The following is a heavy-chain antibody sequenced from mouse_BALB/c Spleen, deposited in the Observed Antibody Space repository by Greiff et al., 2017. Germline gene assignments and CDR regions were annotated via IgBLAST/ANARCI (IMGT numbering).Heavy chain of an antibody. CDR1: GFTFSSYA. J-gene: IGHJ3*01. CDR3: ARGPYVPFAY. Sequence: EVQGVESGGGLVKPGGSLKLSCAASGFTFSSYAMSWVRQTPEKRLEWVASISSGGSTYYPDSVKGRFTISRDNARNILYLQMSSLRSEDTAMYYCARGPYVPFAYWGQGTLVTVSA. V-gene: IGHV5-6-5*01. CDR2: ISSGGST. D-gene: IGHD6-5*01.